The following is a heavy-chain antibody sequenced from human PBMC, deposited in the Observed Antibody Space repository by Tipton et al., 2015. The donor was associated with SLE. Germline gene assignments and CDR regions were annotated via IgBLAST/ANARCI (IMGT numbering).Heavy chain of an antibody. J-gene: IGHJ6*03. CDR3: GGGNYFDYYMDV. V-gene: IGHV4-61*09. D-gene: IGHD3-22*01. Sequence: TLSLTCSVSGASISNDGHYWTWIRQPPGKGLEWIGYIYSSGSTTYTPFLKSRIAISVDTSTMQFSLRLTSVTAADTAVYYCGGGNYFDYYMDVWGKGTTVTVSS. CDR1: GASISNDGHY. CDR2: IYSSGST.